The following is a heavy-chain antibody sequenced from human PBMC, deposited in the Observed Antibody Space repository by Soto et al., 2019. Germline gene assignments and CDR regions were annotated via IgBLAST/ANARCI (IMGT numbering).Heavy chain of an antibody. V-gene: IGHV3-15*01. CDR2: IKSKTDGGTT. J-gene: IGHJ6*02. Sequence: EVQLVESGGGLVKPGGSLRLSCAASAFTFINAWMTWVRQAPGKGLEWVGRIKSKTDGGTTVYAAPVKGRFTISRDDSKTTLYRQMNSLKTEDTAVYYCTTEERYGDYLKYYYGMDAWGQGTTVTVSS. CDR1: AFTFINAW. D-gene: IGHD4-17*01. CDR3: TTEERYGDYLKYYYGMDA.